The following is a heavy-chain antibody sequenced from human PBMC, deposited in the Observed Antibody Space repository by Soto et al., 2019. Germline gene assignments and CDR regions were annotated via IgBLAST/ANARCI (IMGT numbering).Heavy chain of an antibody. D-gene: IGHD4-17*01. Sequence: QVQLQESGPGLVKPSETLSLTCTVSGGSVSSGSYYWSWIRQPPGKGLEWIGYIYYSGGTNYNPSLTSRVTISVDTSKNPFSLKLSSVTAADTAVYYCANYPTTMTTDYWGQGTLVTVSS. J-gene: IGHJ4*02. V-gene: IGHV4-61*01. CDR2: IYYSGGT. CDR1: GGSVSSGSYY. CDR3: ANYPTTMTTDY.